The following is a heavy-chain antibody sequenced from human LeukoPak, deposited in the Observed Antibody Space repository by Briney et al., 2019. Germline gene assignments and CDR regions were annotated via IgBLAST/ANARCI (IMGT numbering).Heavy chain of an antibody. D-gene: IGHD6-25*01. J-gene: IGHJ2*01. V-gene: IGHV4-59*08. CDR1: GGSISSYY. CDR2: IYYSGST. CDR3: ARQGGGFWYFDL. Sequence: PSETLSLTCTVSGGSISSYYWSWIRQPPGKGLEWIGYIYYSGSTSYNPSLKSRVTISVDTSKNQFSLKLGSVTAADTAVYYCARQGGGFWYFDLWGRGTLVTVSS.